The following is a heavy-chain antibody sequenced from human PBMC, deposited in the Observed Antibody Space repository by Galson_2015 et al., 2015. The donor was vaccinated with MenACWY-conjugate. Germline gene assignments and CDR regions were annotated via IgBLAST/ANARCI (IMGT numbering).Heavy chain of an antibody. CDR2: ISGSGGNT. CDR1: GFTFSSYA. CDR3: AKTTIAARPYYFGY. D-gene: IGHD6-6*01. Sequence: SLRLSCAASGFTFSSYAMSWVRQAPGKGLECVSYISGSGGNTYYADSVKGRFTISRDNSKNTLYLQMNSLRAEDTAVYYCAKTTIAARPYYFGYWGQGTLVSVSS. V-gene: IGHV3-23*01. J-gene: IGHJ4*02.